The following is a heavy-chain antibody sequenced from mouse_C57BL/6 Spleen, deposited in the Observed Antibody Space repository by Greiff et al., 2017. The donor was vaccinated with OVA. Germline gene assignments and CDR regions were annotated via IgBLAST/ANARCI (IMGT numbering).Heavy chain of an antibody. CDR1: GYAFSSSW. CDR2: IYPGDGDT. CDR3: AGSNFDD. J-gene: IGHJ2*01. V-gene: IGHV1-82*01. Sequence: QVQLQQSGPELVKPGASVTISCTASGYAFSSSWLNWVKQRPGKGLEWIGRIYPGDGDTNYNGKFKGKATLTADKSSSTAYMQLSSLTSEDSAVYFCAGSNFDDWGQGTTLTVSS.